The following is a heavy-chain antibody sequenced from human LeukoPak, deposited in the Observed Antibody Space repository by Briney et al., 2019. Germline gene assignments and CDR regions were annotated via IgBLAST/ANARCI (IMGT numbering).Heavy chain of an antibody. Sequence: GGSLRLSCAASGFTFSSAWMHWVRQAPGTGLVWVSRITDDATTTYADSVKGRFTISRDNSKNTLYLQMNGLRAEDTAVYYCAKDSLTVVVAGSYSDYWGQGTLVTVSS. CDR3: AKDSLTVVVAGSYSDY. CDR2: ITDDATT. CDR1: GFTFSSAW. D-gene: IGHD3-22*01. J-gene: IGHJ4*02. V-gene: IGHV3-74*03.